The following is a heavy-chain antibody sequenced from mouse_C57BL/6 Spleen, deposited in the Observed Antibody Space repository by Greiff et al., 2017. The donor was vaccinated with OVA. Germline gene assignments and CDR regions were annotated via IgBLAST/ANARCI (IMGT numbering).Heavy chain of an antibody. CDR3: ARGDSNWYFDD. CDR1: GYTFTSYW. J-gene: IGHJ1*03. Sequence: QVQLQQPGAELVRPGSSVTLSCKASGYTFTSYWMHWVKQRPIQGLEWIGNIDPSDSETHYNQKFKDKATLTVDKSSSTAYMQLSSLTSEDSAVYYWARGDSNWYFDDWGTGTTVTVSS. D-gene: IGHD3-3*01. CDR2: IDPSDSET. V-gene: IGHV1-52*01.